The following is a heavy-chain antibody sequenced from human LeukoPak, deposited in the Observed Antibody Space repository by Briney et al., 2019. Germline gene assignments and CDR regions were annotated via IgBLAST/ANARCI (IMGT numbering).Heavy chain of an antibody. CDR3: ARVKHSSSWNFDY. D-gene: IGHD6-13*01. Sequence: GSLRLSCAASGFTLSSYSMNWVRQAPGKGLEWVSCISSGSSTIYYADSVKGRFTISRDNAKNSLSLQMNSLRAEDTAVYYCARVKHSSSWNFDYWGQGTLVTVSS. CDR2: ISSGSSTI. J-gene: IGHJ4*02. V-gene: IGHV3-48*04. CDR1: GFTLSSYS.